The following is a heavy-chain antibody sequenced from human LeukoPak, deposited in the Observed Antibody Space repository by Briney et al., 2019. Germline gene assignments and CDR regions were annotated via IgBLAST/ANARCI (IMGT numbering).Heavy chain of an antibody. V-gene: IGHV3-23*01. CDR3: AKGCGGDRYSDFDH. J-gene: IGHJ4*02. CDR1: GFSFSSYA. D-gene: IGHD2-21*02. CDR2: ISGSGGIR. Sequence: GGSLRLSCATSGFSFSSYAMSWVRQAPGKGLEWVSSISGSGGIRFYADSVKGRLTISRDNSKNTLYLQMNSLRAEDTAVYYCAKGCGGDRYSDFDHWGQGTLVTVSS.